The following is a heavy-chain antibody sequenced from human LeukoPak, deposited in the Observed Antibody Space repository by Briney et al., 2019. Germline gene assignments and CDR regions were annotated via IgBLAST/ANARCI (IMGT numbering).Heavy chain of an antibody. D-gene: IGHD1-26*01. J-gene: IGHJ4*02. CDR2: IYPGDSDT. CDR3: ARGIVGATKDPTDFDY. Sequence: GESLKISCKSPGYSFTSYWIGWVRRMPGKGLEWMGIIYPGDSDTRYSPSFQGQVTISADKSISTAYLQWSSLKASDTAMYYCARGIVGATKDPTDFDYWGQGTLVTVSS. V-gene: IGHV5-51*01. CDR1: GYSFTSYW.